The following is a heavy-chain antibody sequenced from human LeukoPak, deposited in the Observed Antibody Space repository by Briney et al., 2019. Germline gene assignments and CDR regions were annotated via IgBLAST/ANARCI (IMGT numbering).Heavy chain of an antibody. Sequence: PSVTLSLTCSVYGGSFSGYYWSWIRQPPGKGLEWIGDINHSGSTNYNPSLKSRVTISVDTSKNQFSLKLRSVTAADTAVYYCARPVGMVQVEDMDVWGKGTTVTVSS. CDR3: ARPVGMVQVEDMDV. J-gene: IGHJ6*03. CDR2: INHSGST. CDR1: GGSFSGYY. D-gene: IGHD2-8*01. V-gene: IGHV4-34*01.